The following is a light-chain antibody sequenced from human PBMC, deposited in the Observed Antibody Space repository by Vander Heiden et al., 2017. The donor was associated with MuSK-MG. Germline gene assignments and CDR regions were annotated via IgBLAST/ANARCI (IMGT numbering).Light chain of an antibody. Sequence: DIVMTQSPDSLAVSLGERATINCKSSQRVLYSSNNKNYLAWYQQKPGQPPKLLIYWASTRESGVPDRFSGSGSGTDFTLTISSLQAEDVAVYYCQQYDTTPYTFGHGIKLEIK. CDR1: QRVLYSSNNKNY. CDR2: WAS. CDR3: QQYDTTPYT. V-gene: IGKV4-1*01. J-gene: IGKJ2*01.